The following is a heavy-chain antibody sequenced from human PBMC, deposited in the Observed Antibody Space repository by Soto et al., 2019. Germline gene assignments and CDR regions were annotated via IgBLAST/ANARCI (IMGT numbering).Heavy chain of an antibody. V-gene: IGHV4-30-4*01. Sequence: PSETLSLTCTVSGGSISSGDYYWSWIRQPPGKGLEWIGYIYYSGSTYYNPSLKSRVTISVDTSKNQFSLKLSSVTAADTAVYYCARVLKHYDILTGYSTIGLDYWGQGTLVTVSS. J-gene: IGHJ4*02. CDR1: GGSISSGDYY. CDR3: ARVLKHYDILTGYSTIGLDY. CDR2: IYYSGST. D-gene: IGHD3-9*01.